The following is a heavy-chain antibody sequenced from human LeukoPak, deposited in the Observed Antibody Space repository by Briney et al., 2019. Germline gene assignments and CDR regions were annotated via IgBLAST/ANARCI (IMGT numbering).Heavy chain of an antibody. J-gene: IGHJ5*02. D-gene: IGHD2-2*01. V-gene: IGHV3-30*02. CDR1: GFTFSSYG. CDR2: IRYDGSNK. Sequence: PGGSLRLSCAASGFTFSSYGMHWVRQAPGKGLEWVAFIRYDGSNKYYADSVKGRFTISRDNSKNTLYLQMNSLRAEDTAVYYCAKDRCSSTSCYGGDWFDPWGQGTLVTVPS. CDR3: AKDRCSSTSCYGGDWFDP.